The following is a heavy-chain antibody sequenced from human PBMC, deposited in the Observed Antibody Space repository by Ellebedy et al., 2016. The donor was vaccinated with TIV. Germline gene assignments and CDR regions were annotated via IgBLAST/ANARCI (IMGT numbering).Heavy chain of an antibody. J-gene: IGHJ4*02. D-gene: IGHD3-10*01. CDR1: GFTFSSYA. V-gene: IGHV3-23*01. Sequence: GESLKISCAASGFTFSSYAMSWVRQAPGQGLEWVSGINANGVSIAYADSVKGRLTISRNNSKDTLFLQMNSLRAEDTAVYYCASSRYHYYLGNTIFAYWGQGALVTVSS. CDR2: INANGVSI. CDR3: ASSRYHYYLGNTIFAY.